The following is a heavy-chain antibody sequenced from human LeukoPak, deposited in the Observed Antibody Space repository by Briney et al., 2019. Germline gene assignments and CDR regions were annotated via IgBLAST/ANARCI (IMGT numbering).Heavy chain of an antibody. CDR2: TYTSGNT. Sequence: GGSLRLSCAASGFTVSSNYMTWVRQAPGKGLEWVSVTYTSGNTYYTDSVKGRFTISRDSSKNTLYLQMNSLRVEDTAVYYCARTLTGSAKYWFDPWGQGTLVTVSS. D-gene: IGHD1-14*01. J-gene: IGHJ5*02. V-gene: IGHV3-53*01. CDR3: ARTLTGSAKYWFDP. CDR1: GFTVSSNY.